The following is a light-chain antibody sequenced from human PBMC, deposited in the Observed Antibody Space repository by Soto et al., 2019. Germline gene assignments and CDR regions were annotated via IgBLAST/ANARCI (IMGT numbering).Light chain of an antibody. J-gene: IGKJ2*01. CDR1: QSISSW. CDR2: KAS. CDR3: QQYNRYPYT. V-gene: IGKV1-5*03. Sequence: DIQMTQSPSTLSASVGDRVTITCRASQSISSWLAWYQQKPGKAPKLLIYKASSLESGVPSRFSGSGSGTEFTLTISSLQPDDFAIYYCQQYNRYPYTFGQGTKLEIK.